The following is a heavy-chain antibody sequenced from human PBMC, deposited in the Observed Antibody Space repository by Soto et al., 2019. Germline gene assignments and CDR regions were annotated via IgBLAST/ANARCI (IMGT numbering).Heavy chain of an antibody. CDR2: ISWNSGSI. D-gene: IGHD5-18*01. J-gene: IGHJ4*02. Sequence: GGSLRLSCAASGFTFDDYAMHWVRQAPGKGLEWVSGISWNSGSIGYADSVKGRFTISRDNAKNSLYLQMNSLRAEDTALYYCAKEDVDTVHWGQGTLVTVSS. CDR1: GFTFDDYA. CDR3: AKEDVDTVH. V-gene: IGHV3-9*01.